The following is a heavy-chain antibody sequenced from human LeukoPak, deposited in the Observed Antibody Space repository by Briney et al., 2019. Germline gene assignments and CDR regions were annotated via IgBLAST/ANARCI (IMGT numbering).Heavy chain of an antibody. D-gene: IGHD3-3*01. CDR3: ARGLEWLTRRHTWFDP. Sequence: GASVKVSCKASGYTFTRYGVSWVRQAPGQGLEWMGWIRGDNGNTNYAQNFQGRVTMTTDTPSSTAYMEVRSLRSDDTAVYYCARGLEWLTRRHTWFDPWGQGTLVTVSS. CDR1: GYTFTRYG. V-gene: IGHV1-18*01. CDR2: IRGDNGNT. J-gene: IGHJ5*02.